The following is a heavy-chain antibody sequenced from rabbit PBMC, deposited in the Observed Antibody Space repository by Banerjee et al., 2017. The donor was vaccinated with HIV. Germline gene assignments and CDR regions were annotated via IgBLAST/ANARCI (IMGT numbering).Heavy chain of an antibody. CDR2: IYAGSSGST. CDR3: ARDLAGVIGWNFGL. V-gene: IGHV1S40*01. J-gene: IGHJ6*01. Sequence: SLEESGGGLVKPGASLTLTCKASGFDLSSYWYMCWVRQAPGKGLEWIACIYAGSSGSTYYASWAKGRFTISKTSWTTVTLQMTSLTAADTATYFCARDLAGVIGWNFGLWGPGTLVTVS. D-gene: IGHD4-1*01. CDR1: GFDLSSYWY.